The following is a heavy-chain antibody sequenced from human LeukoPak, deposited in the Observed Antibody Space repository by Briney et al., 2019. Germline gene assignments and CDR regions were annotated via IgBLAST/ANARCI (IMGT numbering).Heavy chain of an antibody. CDR1: GFTFSDYY. CDR2: ISSSSSYT. V-gene: IGHV3-11*06. J-gene: IGHJ4*02. CDR3: ARGGAVAGRGYPFDY. Sequence: GGSLRLSCAASGFTFSDYYMSWIRQAPGKGLEWVSYISSSSSYTNYADSVKGRFTISRDNAKNSLYLQMNSLRAEDTAAYYCARGGAVAGRGYPFDYWGQGTLVTVSS. D-gene: IGHD6-19*01.